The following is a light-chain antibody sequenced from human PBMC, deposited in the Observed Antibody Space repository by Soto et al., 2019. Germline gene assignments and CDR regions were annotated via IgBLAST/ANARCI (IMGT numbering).Light chain of an antibody. CDR3: QHYGSSPVS. V-gene: IGKV3-20*01. CDR2: GAS. Sequence: EIVLTQSPGTLSLSPGERATLSCRASQSVSSSYLAWYQQKPGQAPRLLIYGASSRATGIPDRFSGSGSGTDFTLTISRLEPEDFAMYYCQHYGSSPVSFGQGTKLEIK. CDR1: QSVSSSY. J-gene: IGKJ2*01.